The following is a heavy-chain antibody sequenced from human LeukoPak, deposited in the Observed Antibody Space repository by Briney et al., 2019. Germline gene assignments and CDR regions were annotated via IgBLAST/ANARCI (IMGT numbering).Heavy chain of an antibody. J-gene: IGHJ5*02. V-gene: IGHV3-21*01. Sequence: PGGSLRLSCVSSEFTFSSYSMYWVRQAPGKGLEWGSYIGSLSTYTHYADSVKGRFTISRDNDKKLLYLQMNSLRVEDTAVYYCVRDRLTGLMSTLTPAWGQGTLVTVSS. CDR1: EFTFSSYS. CDR2: IGSLSTYT. CDR3: VRDRLTGLMSTLTPA. D-gene: IGHD4-11*01.